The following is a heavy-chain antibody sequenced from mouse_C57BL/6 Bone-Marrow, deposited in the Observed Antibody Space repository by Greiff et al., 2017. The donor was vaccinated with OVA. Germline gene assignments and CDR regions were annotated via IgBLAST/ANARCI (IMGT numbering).Heavy chain of an antibody. D-gene: IGHD2-2*01. J-gene: IGHJ4*01. V-gene: IGHV1-55*01. CDR3: ARSMVTTEGYAMDY. CDR1: GYTFTSYW. Sequence: VQLQQPGAELVKPGASVKMSCKASGYTFTSYWITWVKQRPGQGLEWIGDIYPGSGSTNYNEKFKSKATLTVDTSSSTAYMQLSSLTSEDSAVDYCARSMVTTEGYAMDYWGQGTSVTVSS. CDR2: IYPGSGST.